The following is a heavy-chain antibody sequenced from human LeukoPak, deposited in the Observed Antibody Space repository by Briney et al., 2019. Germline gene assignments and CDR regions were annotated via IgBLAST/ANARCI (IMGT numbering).Heavy chain of an antibody. V-gene: IGHV4-61*02. J-gene: IGHJ5*02. Sequence: SETLSLTCTVSGGSFSSRPYYWSWTRQPAGKGLEWIGRIYTSGDTDYNPSLKSRVTISVDTSKNQFSPQLSSLTASDTAVYYCARVGPYIEVDPWGQGTLVIVSS. CDR1: GGSFSSRPYY. D-gene: IGHD5-12*01. CDR3: ARVGPYIEVDP. CDR2: IYTSGDT.